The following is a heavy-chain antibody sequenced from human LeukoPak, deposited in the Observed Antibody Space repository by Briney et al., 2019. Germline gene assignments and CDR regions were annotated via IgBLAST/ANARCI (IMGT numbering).Heavy chain of an antibody. CDR2: IYYSGST. CDR3: ARDVGLSARAFDI. CDR1: GGSISSGSYY. J-gene: IGHJ3*02. D-gene: IGHD3/OR15-3a*01. V-gene: IGHV4-39*07. Sequence: SQTLSLTCTVSGGSISSGSYYWGWIRQPPGKGLEWIGSIYYSGSTYYNPSLKSRVTISVDTSKNQFSLKLSSVTAADTAVYYCARDVGLSARAFDIWGQGTMVTVSS.